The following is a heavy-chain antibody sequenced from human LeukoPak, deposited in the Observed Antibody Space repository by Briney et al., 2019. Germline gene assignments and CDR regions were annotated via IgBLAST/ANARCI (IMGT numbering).Heavy chain of an antibody. J-gene: IGHJ6*02. CDR2: ISYDGSNK. CDR1: GFTFSSYA. CDR3: AKGQEWELQYGMDV. D-gene: IGHD1-26*01. V-gene: IGHV3-30*04. Sequence: PGGSLRLSCAASGFTFSSYAMHWVRQAPGKGLEWVAVISYDGSNKYYADSVKGRFTISRDNSKNTLYLQMNSLRAEDTAVYYCAKGQEWELQYGMDVWGQGTTVTVSS.